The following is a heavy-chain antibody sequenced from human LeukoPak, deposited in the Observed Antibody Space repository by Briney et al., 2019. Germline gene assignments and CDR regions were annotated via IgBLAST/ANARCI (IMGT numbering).Heavy chain of an antibody. CDR2: ISPNSGDT. J-gene: IGHJ4*02. CDR1: GYTFTGYY. D-gene: IGHD6-13*01. V-gene: IGHV1-2*06. CDR3: ARGHIHKYSSSWYVDY. Sequence: ASVKVSCKASGYTFTGYYVHWVRQAPGQGLEWMGRISPNSGDTNYAQKFQGRVTMTRDTSISTAYMELSRLRSDDTAVYYCARGHIHKYSSSWYVDYWGQGTLVTVSS.